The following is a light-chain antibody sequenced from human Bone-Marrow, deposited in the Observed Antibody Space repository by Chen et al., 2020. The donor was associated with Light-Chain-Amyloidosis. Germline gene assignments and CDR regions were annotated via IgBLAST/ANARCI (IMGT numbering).Light chain of an antibody. CDR3: TSYTSSHTYV. J-gene: IGLJ1*01. CDR1: SSDVGGYNF. Sequence: QSALTQPASVSGSPGQSIIISCTGTSSDVGGYNFVSWYQQHPGKAPKLMIFDVNNRPSGVSNRFSGSKSDNTASLTISGLQPEYEADYYCTSYTSSHTYVFGTGTEVTVL. CDR2: DVN. V-gene: IGLV2-14*03.